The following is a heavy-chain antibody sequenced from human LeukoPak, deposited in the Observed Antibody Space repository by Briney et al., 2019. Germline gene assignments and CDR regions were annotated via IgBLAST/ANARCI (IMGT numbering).Heavy chain of an antibody. CDR3: ARDQDCGGDCYTSAEYFQH. J-gene: IGHJ1*01. D-gene: IGHD2-21*02. CDR2: IIPIFGTA. CDR1: GGTFSSYA. V-gene: IGHV1-69*13. Sequence: GASVKVSCKASGGTFSSYAISWVRQAPGQGLEWMGGIIPIFGTANYAQKFQGRVTITADESTSTAYMELSSLRSEDTAVYYCARDQDCGGDCYTSAEYFQHWGQGTLVTVSS.